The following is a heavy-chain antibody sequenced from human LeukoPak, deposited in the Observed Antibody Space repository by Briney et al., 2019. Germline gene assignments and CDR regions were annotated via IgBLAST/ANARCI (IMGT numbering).Heavy chain of an antibody. CDR2: IGLSGSST. CDR1: GFAFSNFV. Sequence: GGSLRLSCAASGFAFSNFVMSWVRQAPGKGLEWVSTIGLSGSSTYYAGSVKGRFTISRDNSKNTLYLQMNSLRAEDTAIYYCAKEFVPGNFHYWGQGTLVTVSS. D-gene: IGHD2-21*01. V-gene: IGHV3-23*01. J-gene: IGHJ4*02. CDR3: AKEFVPGNFHY.